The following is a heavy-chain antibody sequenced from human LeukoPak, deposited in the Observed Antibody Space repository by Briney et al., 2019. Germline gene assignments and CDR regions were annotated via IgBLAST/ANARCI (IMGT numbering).Heavy chain of an antibody. CDR3: TTDAYSGSYFHLPTAVYYYYYYMDV. CDR2: ISGSGGST. CDR1: GFTFSSYA. J-gene: IGHJ6*03. V-gene: IGHV3-23*01. D-gene: IGHD1-26*01. Sequence: GGSLRLSCAASGFTFSSYAMSWVRQAPGKGLEWVSAISGSGGSTYYADSVKGRFTISRDNSKNTLYLQMNSLKTEDTGVYFCTTDAYSGSYFHLPTAVYYYYYYMDVWGKGTTVTVSS.